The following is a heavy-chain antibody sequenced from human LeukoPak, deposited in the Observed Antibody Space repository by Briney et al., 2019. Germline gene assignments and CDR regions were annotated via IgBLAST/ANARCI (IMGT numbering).Heavy chain of an antibody. CDR1: GFTFTNYA. CDR2: TSGGGDHT. D-gene: IGHD2/OR15-2a*01. CDR3: AKLFYDITGYSPYFDY. Sequence: GGSLRLSCAASGFTFTNYAMTWVRQAPGKGLEWVSATSGGGDHTYYADSVKGRFTISRDNSRSTLYLQMNSLRAEDTAVYYCAKLFYDITGYSPYFDYWGPGTLVAVSS. V-gene: IGHV3-23*01. J-gene: IGHJ4*02.